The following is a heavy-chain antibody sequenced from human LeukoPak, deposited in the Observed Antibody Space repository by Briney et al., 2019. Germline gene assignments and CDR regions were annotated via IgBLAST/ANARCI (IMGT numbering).Heavy chain of an antibody. Sequence: GGSLRLSCAASGFTFSSYWMHWVRQAPGKGLVWVSRINSDGSSTNYADSVKGRFTISRDNAKNTLYLQMNSLRAEDTAVYYCARGNWSGSYYLFDYWGQGTLVTVSS. CDR1: GFTFSSYW. CDR2: INSDGSST. V-gene: IGHV3-74*01. J-gene: IGHJ4*02. D-gene: IGHD1-26*01. CDR3: ARGNWSGSYYLFDY.